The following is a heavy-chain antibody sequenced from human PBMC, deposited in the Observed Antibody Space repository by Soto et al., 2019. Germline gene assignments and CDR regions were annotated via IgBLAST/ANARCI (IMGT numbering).Heavy chain of an antibody. V-gene: IGHV3-53*01. CDR2: IYSGGST. CDR3: ASDRVESLYPEYFQH. D-gene: IGHD2-15*01. Sequence: EVQLVESGGGLIQPGGSLRLSCAASGFTVSSNYMSWVRQAPGKGLEWVSVIYSGGSTYYADSVKGRFTTSRDNSKNTPSLQMTSLRAEDTAVYYSASDRVESLYPEYFQHWGQGTLVTVSS. J-gene: IGHJ1*01. CDR1: GFTVSSNY.